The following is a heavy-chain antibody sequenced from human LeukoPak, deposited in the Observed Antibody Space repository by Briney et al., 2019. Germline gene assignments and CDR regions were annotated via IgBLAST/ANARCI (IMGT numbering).Heavy chain of an antibody. V-gene: IGHV4-59*08. CDR3: ARLGIGWDHFDS. D-gene: IGHD6-19*01. Sequence: PSEALSLTCTVSSGSISTYYWNWIRQPPGRGLEWVGYGDYRGWTNYTPPLQVRATISVATSKNQFSLKLTSVTATDTAVYYCARLGIGWDHFDSWGLGTLVTVSS. CDR2: GDYRGWT. CDR1: SGSISTYY. J-gene: IGHJ4*02.